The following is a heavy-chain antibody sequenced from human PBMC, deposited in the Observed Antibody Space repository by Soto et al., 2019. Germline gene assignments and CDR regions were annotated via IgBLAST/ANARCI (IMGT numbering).Heavy chain of an antibody. Sequence: QVQLVQSGAEVKKPGASVKVSCKASGYTFTSYYMHWVRQAPGQGLEWMGIINPSGGSTSYAKKFQGRVTMTTDTSTSTVYRDLSSLRAEDTAVYYCARDPSATGDSDYWGQGTLVTVSS. CDR2: INPSGGST. D-gene: IGHD7-27*01. J-gene: IGHJ4*02. CDR3: ARDPSATGDSDY. V-gene: IGHV1-46*03. CDR1: GYTFTSYY.